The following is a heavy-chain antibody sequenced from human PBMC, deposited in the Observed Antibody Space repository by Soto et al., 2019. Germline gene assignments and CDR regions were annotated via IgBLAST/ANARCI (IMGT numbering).Heavy chain of an antibody. CDR2: ISYDGSNK. J-gene: IGHJ6*02. V-gene: IGHV3-30-3*01. Sequence: QVQLVESGGGVVQPGRSLRLSCAASGFTFTTYAMEWVRQAPGKGLEWVALISYDGSNKYYAESVMGRYTISRDNFKNTLYLQLNSLREEDKAVYYCARPVEPFYNYGIDVWGQGTTVSVSS. CDR3: ARPVEPFYNYGIDV. CDR1: GFTFTTYA.